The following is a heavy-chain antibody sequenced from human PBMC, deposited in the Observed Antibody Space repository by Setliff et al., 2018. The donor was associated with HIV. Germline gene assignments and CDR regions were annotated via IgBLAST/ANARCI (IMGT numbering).Heavy chain of an antibody. V-gene: IGHV4-39*07. CDR2: SYYSGST. CDR3: AKGRRGITGTKSCAWFDP. CDR1: GGSISSSSYY. Sequence: PSETLSLTCTVSGGSISSSSYYWGWIRQPPGKGLEWIGSSYYSGSTDHNPSLKRRVSISLDTSKNQFSLRLNSATAADTAVYYCAKGRRGITGTKSCAWFDPWGQGTLVTVSS. D-gene: IGHD1-7*01. J-gene: IGHJ5*02.